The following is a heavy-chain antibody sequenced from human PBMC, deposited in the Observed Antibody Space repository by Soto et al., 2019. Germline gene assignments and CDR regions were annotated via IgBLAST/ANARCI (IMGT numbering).Heavy chain of an antibody. J-gene: IGHJ6*03. CDR3: ARGTSGYDVYYYYYMDV. D-gene: IGHD5-12*01. CDR2: ISSTGSII. CDR1: GFRFRDYY. V-gene: IGHV3-11*01. Sequence: QVQLVESGGGLVKPGGSLRLSCAASGFRFRDYYMSWIRQAPGKGLEWISYISSTGSIIYQADSVEGRFTVSRDNAESSLYLQMDSLRADDTAVYYCARGTSGYDVYYYYYMDVWGKGTTVTVSS.